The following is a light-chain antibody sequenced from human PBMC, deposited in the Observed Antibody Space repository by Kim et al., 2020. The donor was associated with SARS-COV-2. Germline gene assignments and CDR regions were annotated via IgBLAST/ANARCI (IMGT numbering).Light chain of an antibody. CDR1: QDIRHY. CDR2: DAT. V-gene: IGKV1-33*01. J-gene: IGKJ5*01. Sequence: ASVGDRVTITCQASQDIRHYLNWYQQTPGKAPKLLIYDATNLEIGVPSRFSGSGSATDFTLTISSLHPEDFATYYCQQYDNFPITFGQGTQLEIK. CDR3: QQYDNFPIT.